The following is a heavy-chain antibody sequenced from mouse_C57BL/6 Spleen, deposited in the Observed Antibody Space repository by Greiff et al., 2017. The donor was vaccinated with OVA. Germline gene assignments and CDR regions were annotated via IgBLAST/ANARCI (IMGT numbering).Heavy chain of an antibody. J-gene: IGHJ2*01. CDR1: GYTFTSYW. CDR2: IDPSDSYT. CDR3: ARDGSSYFDY. Sequence: VQLQQPGAELVRPGTSVTLSCKASGYTFTSYWMHWVKQRPGQGLEWIGVIDPSDSYTNYNQKFKGKATLTVDTSSSTAYMQLSSLTSEDSAVYYCARDGSSYFDYWGQGTTLTVSS. D-gene: IGHD1-3*01. V-gene: IGHV1-59*01.